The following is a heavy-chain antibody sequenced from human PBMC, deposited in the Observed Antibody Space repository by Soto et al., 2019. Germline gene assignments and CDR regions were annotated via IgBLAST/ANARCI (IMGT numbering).Heavy chain of an antibody. CDR2: ISGSGGST. V-gene: IGHV3-23*01. D-gene: IGHD3-22*01. Sequence: GRSLRLSCAASGFTFSSYAMSWVRQAPGKGLEWVSAISGSGGSTYYADSVKGRFTISRDNSKNTLYLQMNSLRAEDTAVYYCANPYYDSSGSRAYWGQGTLVTVSS. CDR1: GFTFSSYA. CDR3: ANPYYDSSGSRAY. J-gene: IGHJ4*02.